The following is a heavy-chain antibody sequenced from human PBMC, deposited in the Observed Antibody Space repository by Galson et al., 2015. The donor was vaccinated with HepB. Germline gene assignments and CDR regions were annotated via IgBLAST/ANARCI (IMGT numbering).Heavy chain of an antibody. CDR2: ISWNSGNI. D-gene: IGHD4-17*01. J-gene: IGHJ4*02. CDR1: GFAFDDHA. V-gene: IGHV3-9*01. Sequence: SLRLSCAASGFAFDDHAMHWVRQAPGKGLEWVSGISWNSGNIGYADSVKGRFTISRDNAKNSVFLQMNSLRPEDTAFYFCAKDNDYGDYEGFPNFDYWGRGTLVTVSS. CDR3: AKDNDYGDYEGFPNFDY.